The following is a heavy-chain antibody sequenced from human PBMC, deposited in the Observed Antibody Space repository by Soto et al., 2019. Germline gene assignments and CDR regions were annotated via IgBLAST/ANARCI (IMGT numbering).Heavy chain of an antibody. CDR3: ARDSEIDYIWGSYRSWY. Sequence: ASVKVSCKASGYTFTSYYIHWVRQAPGQGLEWMGIINPSGGSTSYAQKFQGRVTMTRDTSTSTVYMELSSLRSEDTAVYYCARDSEIDYIWGSYRSWYWGQGTLVTVSS. CDR2: INPSGGST. V-gene: IGHV1-46*03. J-gene: IGHJ4*02. D-gene: IGHD3-16*02. CDR1: GYTFTSYY.